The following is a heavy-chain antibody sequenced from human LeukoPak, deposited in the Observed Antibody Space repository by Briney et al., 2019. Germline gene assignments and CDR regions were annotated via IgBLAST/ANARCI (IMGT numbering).Heavy chain of an antibody. CDR3: ARQVGSIAAAGYFDY. CDR2: IIPILGTA. D-gene: IGHD6-13*01. CDR1: GGTFSSYA. Sequence: GSSVKLSCKAPGGTFSSYAISWVRQAPGQGLEWMGGIIPILGTANYAQKFQGRVTITADESTSTAYMELSSLRSEDTAVYYCARQVGSIAAAGYFDYWGQGTLVTVSS. J-gene: IGHJ4*02. V-gene: IGHV1-69*01.